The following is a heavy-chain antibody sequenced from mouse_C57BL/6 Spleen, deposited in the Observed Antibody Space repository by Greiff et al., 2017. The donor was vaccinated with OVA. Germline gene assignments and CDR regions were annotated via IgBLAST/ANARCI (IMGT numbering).Heavy chain of an antibody. Sequence: LVQSGAELMKPGASVKLSCKASGYTFTGYWIEWVKQRPGQGLEWIGEIFPGSGGPNSNEKFKGKATFTSDKSSKPAYMQHSSLTTEDAAIDYCGREGRRYTFAYWGQGTLVTVSA. CDR2: IFPGSGGP. V-gene: IGHV1-9*01. CDR1: GYTFTGYW. J-gene: IGHJ3*01. D-gene: IGHD1-1*01. CDR3: GREGRRYTFAY.